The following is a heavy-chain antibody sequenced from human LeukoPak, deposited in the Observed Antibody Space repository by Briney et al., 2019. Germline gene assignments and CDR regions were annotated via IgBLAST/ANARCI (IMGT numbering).Heavy chain of an antibody. CDR2: IYHSGST. V-gene: IGHV4-30-2*01. D-gene: IGHD3-22*01. CDR3: ARAFYYYDSSGYLFDY. CDR1: GGSISSGGYY. Sequence: SQTLSLTCTVSGGSISSGGYYWSWIRQPPGKGLEWIGYIYHSGSTYYNPSLKSRVTISVDRSKNQFSLKLSSVTAADTAVYYCARAFYYYDSSGYLFDYWAQGTLVTVPS. J-gene: IGHJ4*02.